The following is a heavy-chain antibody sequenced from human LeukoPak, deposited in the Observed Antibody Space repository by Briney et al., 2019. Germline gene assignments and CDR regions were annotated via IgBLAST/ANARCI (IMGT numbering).Heavy chain of an antibody. Sequence: GGSLRLSCAASGLTLSTYAMTWVRQAPGKGLEWVSTITTGGITYHADSVKGRFTISRDISKSTLYLQMNGLRAEDTAMYYCAKHGTSGYSFFDSWGQGTLVTVSS. CDR2: ITTGGIT. CDR3: AKHGTSGYSFFDS. V-gene: IGHV3-23*01. CDR1: GLTLSTYA. J-gene: IGHJ4*02. D-gene: IGHD3-22*01.